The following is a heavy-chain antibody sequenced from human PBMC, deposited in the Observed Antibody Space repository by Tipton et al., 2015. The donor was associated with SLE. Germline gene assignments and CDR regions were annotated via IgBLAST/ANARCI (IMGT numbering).Heavy chain of an antibody. D-gene: IGHD3-10*01. CDR2: IYYSGST. V-gene: IGHV4-30-4*08. CDR1: GGSISSGDYY. J-gene: IGHJ4*02. CDR3: ARWDRGSGSPNFDY. Sequence: TLSLTCTVSGGSISSGDYYWSWIRQPPGKGLEWIGYIYYSGSTYYNPSLKSRVTISVDTSKNQFSLKLSSVTAADTAVYYCARWDRGSGSPNFDYWGQGTLVTVSS.